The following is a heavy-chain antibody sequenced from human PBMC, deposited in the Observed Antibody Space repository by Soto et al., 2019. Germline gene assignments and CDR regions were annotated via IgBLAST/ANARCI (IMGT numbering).Heavy chain of an antibody. CDR3: GRRVSACNWFDP. CDR2: IIPIFGTA. V-gene: IGHV1-69*12. J-gene: IGHJ5*02. D-gene: IGHD2-21*01. CDR1: GGTFSSYA. Sequence: QVQLVQSGAEVKKPGSSVKVSCKASGGTFSSYAISWVRQAPGQGLEWMGGIIPIFGTANYAQKFQGRVTITADESTSTDYRELGSLRSEETAGYYCGRRVSACNWFDPWGQGTLVTVSS.